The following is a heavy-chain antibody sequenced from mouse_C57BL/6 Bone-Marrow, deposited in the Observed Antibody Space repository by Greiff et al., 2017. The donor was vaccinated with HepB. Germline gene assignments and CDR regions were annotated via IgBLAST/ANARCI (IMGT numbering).Heavy chain of an antibody. CDR1: GYTFTDYY. Sequence: VQLQQSGAELVRPGASVKLSCKASGYTFTDYYINWVKQRPGQGLEWIARIYPGSGNTYYNEKFKGKATLTAEKSSSTAYMQLSSLTSEDSAVYFCARGDYGYFDVWGTGTTVTVSS. CDR3: ARGDYGYFDV. J-gene: IGHJ1*03. CDR2: IYPGSGNT. V-gene: IGHV1-76*01.